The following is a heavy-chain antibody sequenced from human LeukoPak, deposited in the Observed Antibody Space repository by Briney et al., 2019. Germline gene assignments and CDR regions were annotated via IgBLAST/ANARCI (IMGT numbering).Heavy chain of an antibody. CDR1: GFTFSSYA. CDR3: ASTQSGGTVTPFYCGMDV. CDR2: ISGSGGST. Sequence: QAGGSLRLSCAASGFTFSSYAMSWVRQAPGKGLEWVSAISGSGGSTYYADSVKGRFTISRDNSKNTLYLQMNSLRAEDTAVYYCASTQSGGTVTPFYCGMDVWGQGTTVTVSS. V-gene: IGHV3-23*01. D-gene: IGHD4-17*01. J-gene: IGHJ6*02.